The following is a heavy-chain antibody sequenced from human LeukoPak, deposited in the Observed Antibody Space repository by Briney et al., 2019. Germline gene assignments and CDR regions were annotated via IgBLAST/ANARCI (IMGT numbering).Heavy chain of an antibody. CDR1: GGSISSYY. CDR3: AREARSGGSLRYDP. Sequence: SETLSLTCTVSGGSISSYYWSWIRQPPGKGLEWIGYIYYSGSTNYNPSLKSRVTISVDTSKNQFSLKLCSVTAADTAVYYCAREARSGGSLRYDPWGQGTLVTVSS. D-gene: IGHD2-15*01. CDR2: IYYSGST. J-gene: IGHJ5*02. V-gene: IGHV4-59*01.